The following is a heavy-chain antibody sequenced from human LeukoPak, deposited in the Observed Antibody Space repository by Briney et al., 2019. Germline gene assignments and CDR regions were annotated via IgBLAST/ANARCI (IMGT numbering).Heavy chain of an antibody. CDR1: GFTFSSYS. CDR3: ARDSLWGYCSGGSCYGDDAFDI. Sequence: GGSLRLSCAASGFTFSSYSMNGVRQAPGKGLEWVSSISSSSSYIYYADSVRGRFTISRDNAKNSLYLQMNSLRAEDTAVYYCARDSLWGYCSGGSCYGDDAFDIWGQGTMVTVSS. D-gene: IGHD2-15*01. CDR2: ISSSSSYI. V-gene: IGHV3-21*01. J-gene: IGHJ3*02.